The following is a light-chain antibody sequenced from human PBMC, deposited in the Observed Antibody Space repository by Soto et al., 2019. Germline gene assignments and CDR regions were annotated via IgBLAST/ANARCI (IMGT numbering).Light chain of an antibody. CDR3: GSWDSSLSAYV. CDR2: DDN. CDR1: NSNIGGNS. J-gene: IGLJ1*01. V-gene: IGLV1-51*01. Sequence: QSVMTQPPSVSAPPGQKVTISCSGSNSNIGGNSVSWYQQLPGTAPKLLIYDDNKRPSGIPDRFSGSKSGTSATLGITGFQTGDEADYYCGSWDSSLSAYVFGTGTKLTVL.